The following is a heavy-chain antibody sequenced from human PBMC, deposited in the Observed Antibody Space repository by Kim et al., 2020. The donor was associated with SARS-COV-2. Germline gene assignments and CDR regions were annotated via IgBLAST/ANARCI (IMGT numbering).Heavy chain of an antibody. V-gene: IGHV3-9*01. D-gene: IGHD3-22*01. J-gene: IGHJ4*02. Sequence: GRFTTSRDNAKNSLYLQMNSLRAEDTALYYCAKTYYYDSSGYYTAGYFDYWGQGTLVTVSS. CDR3: AKTYYYDSSGYYTAGYFDY.